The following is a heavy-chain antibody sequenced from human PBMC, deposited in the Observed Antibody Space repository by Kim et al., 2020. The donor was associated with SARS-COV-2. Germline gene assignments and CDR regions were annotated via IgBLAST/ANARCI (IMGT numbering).Heavy chain of an antibody. CDR1: GGSFSGYY. CDR3: ARGTRQWLVPAPCYYYMD. D-gene: IGHD6-19*01. J-gene: IGHJ6*03. CDR2: INHSGST. Sequence: SETLSLTCAVYGGSFSGYYWSWIRQPPGKGLEWIGEINHSGSTNYNPSLKSRVTISVDTSKNQFSLKLSSVTAADTAVYYCARGTRQWLVPAPCYYYMD. V-gene: IGHV4-34*01.